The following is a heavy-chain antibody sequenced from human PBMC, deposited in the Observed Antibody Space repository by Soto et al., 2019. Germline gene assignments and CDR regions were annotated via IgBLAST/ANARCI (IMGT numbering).Heavy chain of an antibody. Sequence: GGSLRLSCAASGFTFSSYWMHWVRQAPGKGLVWVSRINSDGSSTSYADSVKGRFTISRDNTKNTLYLQMNSLRAEDTAVYYCARGTNYDFWSGYYWWFDPWGQGTLVTVSS. D-gene: IGHD3-3*01. V-gene: IGHV3-74*01. CDR1: GFTFSSYW. CDR3: ARGTNYDFWSGYYWWFDP. J-gene: IGHJ5*02. CDR2: INSDGSST.